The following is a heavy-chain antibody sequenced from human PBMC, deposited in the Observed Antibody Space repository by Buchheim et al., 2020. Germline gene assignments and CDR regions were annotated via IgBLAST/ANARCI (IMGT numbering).Heavy chain of an antibody. J-gene: IGHJ4*02. CDR1: GYTFTGYY. D-gene: IGHD3-10*01. CDR3: ARDPVTSGSPLYYFDY. Sequence: QVQLVQSGAEVKKPGASVKVSCKASGYTFTGYYMHWVRQAPGQGLEWMGWINPNSGGTNYAQKFQGWVNMTRDTTISTAYMELSRLRSDDTAVYYCARDPVTSGSPLYYFDYWGQGTL. V-gene: IGHV1-2*04. CDR2: INPNSGGT.